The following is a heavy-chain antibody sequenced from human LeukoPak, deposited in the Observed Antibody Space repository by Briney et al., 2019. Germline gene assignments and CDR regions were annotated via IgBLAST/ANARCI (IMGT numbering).Heavy chain of an antibody. CDR1: GFTFSSYD. J-gene: IGHJ4*02. V-gene: IGHV3-48*03. Sequence: GGSLRLSCAASGFTFSSYDMNWVRQAPGKGLEWVSYISSSGTTIDYADSAKGRFTISRDNAKNSLYLQMSSLRAEDTAVYYCARDPSPVLRRNYFDYWGQGTLVTVSS. CDR2: ISSSGTTI. CDR3: ARDPSPVLRRNYFDY. D-gene: IGHD2-8*01.